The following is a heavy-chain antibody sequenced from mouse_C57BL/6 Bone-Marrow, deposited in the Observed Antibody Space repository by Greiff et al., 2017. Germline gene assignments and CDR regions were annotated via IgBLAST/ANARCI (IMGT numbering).Heavy chain of an antibody. J-gene: IGHJ1*03. Sequence: LEESGPELVKPGASVKLSCKASGYTFTSYDINWVKQRPGQGLEWIGWISPRDGSTKYNETFKGKATLTVDTSSSTAYMELHRLTSADSAVYFCARLEFDGSSGDWYFDVWGTGTTVTVSS. D-gene: IGHD1-1*01. CDR2: ISPRDGST. CDR1: GYTFTSYD. CDR3: ARLEFDGSSGDWYFDV. V-gene: IGHV1-85*01.